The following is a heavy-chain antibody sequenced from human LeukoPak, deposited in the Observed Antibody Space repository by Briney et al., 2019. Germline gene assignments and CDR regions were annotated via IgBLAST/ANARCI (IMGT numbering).Heavy chain of an antibody. D-gene: IGHD3-10*01. CDR2: SRDKGNSYTT. Sequence: PGGSLRLSCAASGFTVSNNYMSWVRQAPGKGLEWVGRSRDKGNSYTTAYAASVRGRFTISRDDSKNSLYLQMNSLKIEDTAVCYCTKLARAPRDFDYWGQGTLVTVSS. V-gene: IGHV3-72*01. J-gene: IGHJ4*01. CDR1: GFTVSNNY. CDR3: TKLARAPRDFDY.